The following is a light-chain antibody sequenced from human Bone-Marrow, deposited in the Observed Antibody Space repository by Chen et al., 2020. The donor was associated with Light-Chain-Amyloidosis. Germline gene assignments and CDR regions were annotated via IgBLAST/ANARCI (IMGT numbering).Light chain of an antibody. J-gene: IGLJ2*01. V-gene: IGLV3-1*01. CDR2: QDS. CDR3: QTWDSDTVP. CDR1: GLGDKY. Sequence: SYDLTQPRSLSEPPGQTASITRSGVGLGDKYVSWYQQKPGQSPVLVIYQDSKRTSGIPERFSGATSGNTATLTISETQATDEADYYCQTWDSDTVPFGGGTKLTVL.